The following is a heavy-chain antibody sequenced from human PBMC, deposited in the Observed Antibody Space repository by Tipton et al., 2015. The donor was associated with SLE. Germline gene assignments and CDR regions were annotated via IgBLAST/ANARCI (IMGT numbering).Heavy chain of an antibody. CDR2: IYYSGRT. CDR3: ARNYYDSSGYNFFDY. V-gene: IGHV4-31*03. CDR1: GGSVVSGDYS. D-gene: IGHD3-22*01. J-gene: IGHJ4*02. Sequence: TLSLTCTVSGGSVVSGDYSCNWIRQHPGKGLEWIGNIYYSGRTYYNPSLKSRISISADTSKNQFSLRLSSATAADTAVYYCARNYYDSSGYNFFDYWGQGTLVTVSS.